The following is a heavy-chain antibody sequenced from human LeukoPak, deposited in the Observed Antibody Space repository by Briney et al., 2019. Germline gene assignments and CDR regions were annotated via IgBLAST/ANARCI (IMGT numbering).Heavy chain of an antibody. J-gene: IGHJ4*02. CDR2: ITSNGGST. Sequence: GGSLRLSCSASGFTFSSYAMYWVRQAPGKGLEYVSAITSNGGSTYYADSVKGRFTISRDNSKNTLYLQMNSLRAEDTAVYYCARKTPRFGDYDYWGQGTLVTVSS. D-gene: IGHD2-15*01. V-gene: IGHV3-64*04. CDR3: ARKTPRFGDYDY. CDR1: GFTFSSYA.